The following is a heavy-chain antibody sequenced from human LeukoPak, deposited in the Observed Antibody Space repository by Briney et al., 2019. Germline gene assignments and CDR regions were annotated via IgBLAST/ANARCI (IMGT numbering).Heavy chain of an antibody. D-gene: IGHD3-10*01. J-gene: IGHJ4*02. CDR3: AKSWVRGVINY. Sequence: GGSLRLSCAASGFTFNSYWMSWVRQAPGKGLEWVANIKQDGSEKYYVDSVKGRFTISRDNSKNTLYLQMNSLRAEDTAVYYCAKSWVRGVINYWGQGTLVTVSS. CDR1: GFTFNSYW. CDR2: IKQDGSEK. V-gene: IGHV3-7*05.